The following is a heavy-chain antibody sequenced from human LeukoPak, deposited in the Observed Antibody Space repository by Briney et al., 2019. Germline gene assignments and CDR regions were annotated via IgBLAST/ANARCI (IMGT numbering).Heavy chain of an antibody. CDR2: INHSGST. V-gene: IGHV4-34*01. CDR3: ARHVTLLWFGEPTPTPPHFDY. D-gene: IGHD3-10*01. CDR1: GGSFSGYY. Sequence: SETLSLTCAVYGGSFSGYYWSWIRQPPGKGLEWIGEINHSGSTNYNPSLKSRVTILVDTSKNQFSLKLSSVTAADSAVYYCARHVTLLWFGEPTPTPPHFDYWGQGTLVTVSS. J-gene: IGHJ4*02.